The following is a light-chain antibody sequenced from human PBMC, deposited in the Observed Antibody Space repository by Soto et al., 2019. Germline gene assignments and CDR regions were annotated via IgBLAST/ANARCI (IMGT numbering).Light chain of an antibody. CDR1: SSDVGGYNY. Sequence: QSVLTQPPSASGSPGQSVTISCTGTSSDVGGYNYVSWYQQHPGKAPKLMIYEVSKRPSGVPDRFSGSKSGNTAPLTVSGLQAEDEADYYCSSYAGSNNFRYVFGTGTKVTVL. CDR2: EVS. CDR3: SSYAGSNNFRYV. J-gene: IGLJ1*01. V-gene: IGLV2-8*01.